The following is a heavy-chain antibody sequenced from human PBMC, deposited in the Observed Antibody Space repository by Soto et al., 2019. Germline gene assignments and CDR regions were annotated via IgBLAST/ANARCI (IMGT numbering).Heavy chain of an antibody. CDR1: GFTFSNSA. CDR2: IVVGSGET. CDR3: ALPGYMFSNEYDI. V-gene: IGHV1-58*01. Sequence: QMQLVQSGPDVKKPGTSVKVSCKASGFTFSNSAVQWVRQARGQRLEWIGWIVVGSGETNYAQKLQERVTITRDKSKSTSYMEMRGLTSEDPAVYYWALPGYMFSNEYDIWGQGALVTVPS. J-gene: IGHJ3*02. D-gene: IGHD3-10*02.